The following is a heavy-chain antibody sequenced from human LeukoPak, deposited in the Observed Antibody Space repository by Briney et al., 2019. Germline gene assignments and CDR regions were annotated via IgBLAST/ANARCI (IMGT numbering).Heavy chain of an antibody. J-gene: IGHJ4*02. CDR1: GGSVSSSSYN. D-gene: IGHD3-10*01. V-gene: IGHV4-39*01. CDR2: IYYSGST. CDR3: ARHQSYGSGTYYAPFDN. Sequence: SKTLSLTCTVSGGSVSSSSYNWGWICQPPMQGMEWAVSIYYSGSTEYNLSLKSRVTISVDTPRNQFSLKLSSVTAADTAVYYCARHQSYGSGTYYAPFDNWGQGILVTVSS.